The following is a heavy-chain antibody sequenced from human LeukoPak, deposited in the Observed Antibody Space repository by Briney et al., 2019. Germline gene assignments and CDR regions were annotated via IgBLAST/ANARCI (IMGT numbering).Heavy chain of an antibody. CDR3: ARVSESGNSDY. D-gene: IGHD4-23*01. Sequence: GGSLRLSCAASGFSFTSYGMHWVRQAPGKGLEWVAVIWYDGTNKYCADSVKGRFTISRDTSNNMLYLQMNSLRAEDTAVYYCARVSESGNSDYWGQGTLVTVSS. CDR1: GFSFTSYG. V-gene: IGHV3-33*01. J-gene: IGHJ4*02. CDR2: IWYDGTNK.